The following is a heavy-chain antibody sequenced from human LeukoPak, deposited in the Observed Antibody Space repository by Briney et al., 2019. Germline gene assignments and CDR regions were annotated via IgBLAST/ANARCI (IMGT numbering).Heavy chain of an antibody. CDR1: GYTFIRHY. Sequence: ASVKVSCKASGYTFIRHYIHWVRQAPGQGLEWLGGFDPEDGETIYAQKFQGRVAMTEDTSTDTAYMEPSSLRSEDTAVYYCATFLVRGAWGQGTLVTVSS. CDR3: ATFLVRGA. J-gene: IGHJ5*02. CDR2: FDPEDGET. D-gene: IGHD3-10*01. V-gene: IGHV1-24*01.